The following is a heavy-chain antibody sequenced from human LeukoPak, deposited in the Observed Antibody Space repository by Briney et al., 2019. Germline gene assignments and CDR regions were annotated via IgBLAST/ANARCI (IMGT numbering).Heavy chain of an antibody. D-gene: IGHD6-13*01. Sequence: SETLSLTCAVYGGSFSGYYWSWIRQPPGKGLEWIGEINHSGSTNYNPSLKSRVTISVDTSKTQFSMKLSSVNAADTAVYYCARGSSHPMAANYYYYYMDVWGKGTTVTVSS. V-gene: IGHV4-34*01. CDR2: INHSGST. CDR1: GGSFSGYY. J-gene: IGHJ6*03. CDR3: ARGSSHPMAANYYYYYMDV.